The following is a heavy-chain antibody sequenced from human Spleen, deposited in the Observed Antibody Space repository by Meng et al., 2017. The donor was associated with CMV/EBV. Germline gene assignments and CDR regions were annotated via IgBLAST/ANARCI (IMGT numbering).Heavy chain of an antibody. CDR2: IYYSGST. J-gene: IGHJ3*02. V-gene: IGHV4-59*01. D-gene: IGHD2-2*01. CDR1: GGSISSYY. Sequence: ESLKISCTVSGGSISSYYWSWIRQPPGKGLEWIGYIYYSGSTNYNPSLKSRVTISVDTSKNQFSLKLSSVTAADTAVYYCATQGEGYCSSTSCYGAFDIWGQGTMVTVSS. CDR3: ATQGEGYCSSTSCYGAFDI.